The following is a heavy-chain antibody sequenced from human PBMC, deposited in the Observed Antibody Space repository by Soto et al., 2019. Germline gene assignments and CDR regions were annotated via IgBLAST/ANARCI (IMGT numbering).Heavy chain of an antibody. CDR1: GYTFTSYY. D-gene: IGHD4-4*01. CDR2: INPSGGST. V-gene: IGHV1-46*03. J-gene: IGHJ6*03. CDR3: SIGFNTVAAIYYYYYMDV. Sequence: ASVKVSCKASGYTFTSYYMHWVRQAPGQGLEWMGIINPSGGSTSYAQKFQGRVTMTRDTSTSTVYMELSSLRSEDTAVYYCSIGFNTVAAIYYYYYMDVWGKRTTVTVSS.